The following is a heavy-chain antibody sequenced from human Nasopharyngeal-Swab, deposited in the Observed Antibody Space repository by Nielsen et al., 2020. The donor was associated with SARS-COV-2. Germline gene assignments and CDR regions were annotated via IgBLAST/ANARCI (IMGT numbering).Heavy chain of an antibody. V-gene: IGHV3-30*04. CDR1: GFTFSSYA. Sequence: GESLKISCAASGFTFSSYAMHWVRQAPGKGLEWVAVISYDGSNKYYADSVKGRFTISRDNAKNSLYLQMNSLRVEDTAVYYCARKSSPFSASVHWGQGSLVTVSS. J-gene: IGHJ4*02. CDR3: ARKSSPFSASVH. D-gene: IGHD5/OR15-5a*01. CDR2: ISYDGSNK.